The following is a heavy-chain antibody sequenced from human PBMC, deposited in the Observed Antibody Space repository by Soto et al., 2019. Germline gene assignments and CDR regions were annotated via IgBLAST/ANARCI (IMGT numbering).Heavy chain of an antibody. Sequence: GGSLRLSCAASGFTFSSYSMNWVRQAPGKGLEWVSYISSSSSTIYYADSVKGRFTISRDNAKNSLYLQMNSLRDEDTAVYYCARDGAWFVVSHYYYYGMDVWGQGTTVTVSS. J-gene: IGHJ6*02. CDR2: ISSSSSTI. CDR3: ARDGAWFVVSHYYYYGMDV. D-gene: IGHD3-10*01. CDR1: GFTFSSYS. V-gene: IGHV3-48*02.